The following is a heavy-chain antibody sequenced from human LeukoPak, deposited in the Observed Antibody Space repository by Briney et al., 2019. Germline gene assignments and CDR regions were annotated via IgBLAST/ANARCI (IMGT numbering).Heavy chain of an antibody. D-gene: IGHD4-23*01. Sequence: SSETLSLTCTVSGYSLSSGFFCDWIRQSPGKGLEWIGSMSHSGSTYYNPSLKSRVTISIDTSKNQFSLKLSSATAADTAVYYCARDGRGGTPVLTYTDSWGQGTLVTVSS. CDR2: MSHSGST. CDR3: ARDGRGGTPVLTYTDS. CDR1: GYSLSSGFF. J-gene: IGHJ4*02. V-gene: IGHV4-38-2*02.